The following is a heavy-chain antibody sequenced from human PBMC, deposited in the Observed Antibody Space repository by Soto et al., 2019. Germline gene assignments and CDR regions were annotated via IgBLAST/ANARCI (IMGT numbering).Heavy chain of an antibody. CDR1: GGTFSSYA. J-gene: IGHJ4*02. D-gene: IGHD2-15*01. CDR2: IIHIFGTA. Sequence: QVQLVQSGAEVKKPGSSGKVSCKASGGTFSSYAISWVRQAPGHGLEWMGGIIHIFGTANYAQKFQGRVTSTADESTSTGYMELSRLRSEDTAVYYCDIVVVLAAKTDYYFDYWGQGTLVTVS. CDR3: DIVVVLAAKTDYYFDY. V-gene: IGHV1-69*01.